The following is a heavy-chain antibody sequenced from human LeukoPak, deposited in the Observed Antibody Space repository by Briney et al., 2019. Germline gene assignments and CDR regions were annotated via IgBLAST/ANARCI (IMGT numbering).Heavy chain of an antibody. D-gene: IGHD4-17*01. CDR3: AHTTVTWFDP. V-gene: IGHV1-18*01. CDR2: INAYNGNT. J-gene: IGHJ5*02. CDR1: GYTFTSYG. Sequence: ASVEVSCKASGYTFTSYGISWVRQAPGQGLEWMGWINAYNGNTNYAQKLQGRVTMTTDTSTSTTYMELRSLRSDDTAVYYCAHTTVTWFDPWGQGTLVTVSS.